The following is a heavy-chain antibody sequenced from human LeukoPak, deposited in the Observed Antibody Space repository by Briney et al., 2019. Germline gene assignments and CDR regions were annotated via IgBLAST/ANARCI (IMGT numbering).Heavy chain of an antibody. CDR2: IYHSGST. CDR1: GGSISSGVYY. Sequence: KPSETLSLTCTVSGGSISSGVYYWSWIRQPPGKGLEWIGYIYHSGSTYYNPSLKSRVTISVDRSQKQFSLKLSSVTAADTAVYYCAATNNYDFWSGFTPSFDYWGQGTLVTVSS. D-gene: IGHD3-3*01. CDR3: AATNNYDFWSGFTPSFDY. V-gene: IGHV4-30-2*01. J-gene: IGHJ4*02.